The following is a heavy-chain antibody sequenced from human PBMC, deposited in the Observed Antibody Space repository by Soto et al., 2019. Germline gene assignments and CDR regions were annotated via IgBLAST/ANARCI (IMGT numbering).Heavy chain of an antibody. J-gene: IGHJ4*02. V-gene: IGHV3-30*04. CDR3: AAGANFYYDSSRY. CDR2: MSPNGKNQ. Sequence: PGGTLRLSCAAPGVTFSIYSLHWVRQAPGKGLEWVAVMSPNGKNQYYADTVNDRSTISRDTSSSSLYLQMTSLGPDDPAVYYCAAGANFYYDSSRYWGQGTLVTVSS. CDR1: GVTFSIYS. D-gene: IGHD3-22*01.